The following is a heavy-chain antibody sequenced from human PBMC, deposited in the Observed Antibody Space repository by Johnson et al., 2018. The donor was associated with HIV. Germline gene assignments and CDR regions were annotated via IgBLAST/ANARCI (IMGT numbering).Heavy chain of an antibody. CDR1: GFTVSRDY. Sequence: VQLVESGGGLIQPGGSLRLSCAASGFTVSRDYMSWVRQAPGKGLEWVSVIYSGGSTYYADSVRGRFTISRDNSKNTLYLQMTSLRAEDTAVYYCVRGLLWFGELLEAFDIWGQGTMVTVSS. V-gene: IGHV3-53*01. CDR3: VRGLLWFGELLEAFDI. CDR2: IYSGGST. J-gene: IGHJ3*02. D-gene: IGHD3-10*01.